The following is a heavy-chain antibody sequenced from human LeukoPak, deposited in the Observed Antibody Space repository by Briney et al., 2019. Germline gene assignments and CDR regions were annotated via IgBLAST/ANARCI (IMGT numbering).Heavy chain of an antibody. Sequence: SETLSLTCTVSGGSISSYYWSWIRQPPGKGLEWIGYIYYSGSTNYNPSLKRRVTISVDTSKNQFSLKLSSVTAADTAVYYCARVSSGYYYVYDYWGQGTLVTVSS. D-gene: IGHD3-22*01. J-gene: IGHJ4*02. CDR1: GGSISSYY. CDR2: IYYSGST. CDR3: ARVSSGYYYVYDY. V-gene: IGHV4-59*01.